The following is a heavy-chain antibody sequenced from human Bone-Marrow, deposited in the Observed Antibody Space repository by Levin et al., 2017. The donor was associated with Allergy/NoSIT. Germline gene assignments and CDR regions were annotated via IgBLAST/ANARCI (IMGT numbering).Heavy chain of an antibody. CDR3: AKGRGSWSPFDY. J-gene: IGHJ4*02. CDR2: ISGSGGNT. D-gene: IGHD6-13*01. V-gene: IGHV3-23*01. CDR1: EFTFSSYA. Sequence: GESLKISCAASEFTFSSYAMSWVRQAPGKGLEWVSVISGSGGNTYYSDSVKGRFTISRDNSKDTLYLQMNSLRAEDTAIYYCAKGRGSWSPFDYWGQGTLVTVSS.